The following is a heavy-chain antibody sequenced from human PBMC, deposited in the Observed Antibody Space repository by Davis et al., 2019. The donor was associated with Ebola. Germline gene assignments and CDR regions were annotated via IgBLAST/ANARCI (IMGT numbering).Heavy chain of an antibody. CDR3: ARAPGNPLGVVAASGQDYDY. V-gene: IGHV1-8*01. CDR2: MNPNSGNT. CDR1: GYTFTSYD. J-gene: IGHJ4*02. Sequence: ASVKVSCKASGYTFTSYDINWVRQATGQGLEWMGWMNPNSGNTGYAQKFQGRVTMTRNTSISTAYMELSSLRSEDTAVYYCARAPGNPLGVVAASGQDYDYWGQGTLVTVSS. D-gene: IGHD2-15*01.